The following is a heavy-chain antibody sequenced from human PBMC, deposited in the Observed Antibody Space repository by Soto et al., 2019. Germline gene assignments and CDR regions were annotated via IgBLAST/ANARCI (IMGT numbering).Heavy chain of an antibody. D-gene: IGHD3-9*01. V-gene: IGHV1-24*01. J-gene: IGHJ6*02. CDR1: GYTLTELS. Sequence: ASVKVSCKVSGYTLTELSMHWVRQAPGKGLEWMGGFDPEDGETIYAQKFQGRVTMTEDTSTDTAYMELSSLRSEDTAVHYCATDQKRYFDLLLPNYYYYGMDFWCQGISVSVSS. CDR2: FDPEDGET. CDR3: ATDQKRYFDLLLPNYYYYGMDF.